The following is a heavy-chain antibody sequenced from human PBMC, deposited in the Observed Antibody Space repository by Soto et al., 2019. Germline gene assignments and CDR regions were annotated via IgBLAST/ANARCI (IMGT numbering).Heavy chain of an antibody. CDR3: ARDFFYQLPQGRDAFDI. J-gene: IGHJ3*02. CDR1: GYTFTSYA. Sequence: ASVKVSCKASGYTFTSYALRWLCQAPGQRLEGMGWISADNGNTKYAQKLQGRVTMTTDTSTSTAYMELRSLRSDDTAVYYCARDFFYQLPQGRDAFDIWGQGTMVTVSS. V-gene: IGHV1-18*01. D-gene: IGHD2-2*01. CDR2: ISADNGNT.